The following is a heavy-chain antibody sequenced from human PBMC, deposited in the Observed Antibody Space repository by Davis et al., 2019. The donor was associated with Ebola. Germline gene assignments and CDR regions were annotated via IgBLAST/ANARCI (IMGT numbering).Heavy chain of an antibody. Sequence: ASVKVSCKASGYNFTVYYIHWVRQAPGQGLEWMGWINPNSGDTNYAQKFQGRVTMTRDTSVTTAYMELSRLRSGDTAFYYCARLGSSNWNDYWDQGTLVTVSS. CDR2: INPNSGDT. D-gene: IGHD1-1*01. CDR3: ARLGSSNWNDY. J-gene: IGHJ4*02. CDR1: GYNFTVYY. V-gene: IGHV1-2*02.